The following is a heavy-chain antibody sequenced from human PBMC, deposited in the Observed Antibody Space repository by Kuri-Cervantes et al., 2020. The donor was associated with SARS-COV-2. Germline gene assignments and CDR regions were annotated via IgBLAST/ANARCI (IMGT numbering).Heavy chain of an antibody. J-gene: IGHJ6*02. D-gene: IGHD2-21*02. Sequence: ASVKVSCKASGYTFTSYAMHWVRQAPGQRLEWMGWINAGNGNTKYSQKFQGRVTITRDTSASTAYMGLSSLRSEDTAVYYCAKDMAYCGGDCSFGYYYYYGMDVWGQGTTVTVSS. CDR2: INAGNGNT. V-gene: IGHV1-3*01. CDR1: GYTFTSYA. CDR3: AKDMAYCGGDCSFGYYYYYGMDV.